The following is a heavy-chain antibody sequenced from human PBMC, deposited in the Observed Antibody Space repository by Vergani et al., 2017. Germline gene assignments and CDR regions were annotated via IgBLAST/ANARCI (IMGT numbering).Heavy chain of an antibody. CDR3: ARSDVDTSGLDY. CDR1: GFTFSSYS. CDR2: ISSSSSYI. J-gene: IGHJ4*02. Sequence: EVQLLESGGGLVQPGGSLRLSCAASGFTFSSYSMNWVRQAPGKGLEWVSSISSSSSYIYYADSVQGRFTISRDNAKNSLYLQMNSLRAEDTAVYYCARSDVDTSGLDYWGQGTLVTVSS. D-gene: IGHD5-18*01. V-gene: IGHV3-21*01.